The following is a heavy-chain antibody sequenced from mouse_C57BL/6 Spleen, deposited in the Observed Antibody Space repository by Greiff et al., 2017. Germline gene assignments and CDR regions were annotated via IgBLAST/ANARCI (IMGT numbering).Heavy chain of an antibody. D-gene: IGHD1-1*02. CDR1: GYTFTSYW. CDR3: ARGYGSWNWYFDV. CDR2: INPSNGGT. V-gene: IGHV1-53*01. J-gene: IGHJ1*03. Sequence: VQLQQPGTELVKPGASVKLSCKASGYTFTSYWMHWVKQRPGQGLEWIGNINPSNGGTNYNEKFKSKATLTVDKSSSTAYMQLSSLTAEDSAVYYWARGYGSWNWYFDVWGTGTTVTVSS.